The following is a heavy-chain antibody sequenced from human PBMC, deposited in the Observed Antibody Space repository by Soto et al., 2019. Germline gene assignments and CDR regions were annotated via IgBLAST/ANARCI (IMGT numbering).Heavy chain of an antibody. Sequence: GGSLRLSCVASGFSFGTYAMTWVRQVPGKGLEGVSPISGGIGSTFYADSVKGRFIISRDNSNNTLSLQMNSLRAEDTAVYYCARVSVTGTFHYYYGMDVWGQWTTVTVSS. CDR2: ISGGIGST. J-gene: IGHJ6*02. D-gene: IGHD1-20*01. CDR1: GFSFGTYA. CDR3: ARVSVTGTFHYYYGMDV. V-gene: IGHV3-23*01.